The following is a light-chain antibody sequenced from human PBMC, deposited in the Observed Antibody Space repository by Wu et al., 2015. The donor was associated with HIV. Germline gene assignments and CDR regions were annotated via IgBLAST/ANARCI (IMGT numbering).Light chain of an antibody. V-gene: IGKV3-20*01. CDR1: QSVSTN. J-gene: IGKJ1*01. Sequence: EIVLTQSPATLSVSPGDSATLSCRASQSVSTNLAWYQQKPGQAPRLLIYGASSRATGIPDRFSGSGSGTDFTLTISRVEPEDFAVYYCQQYGSSPRTFGQGTKVEIK. CDR2: GAS. CDR3: QQYGSSPRT.